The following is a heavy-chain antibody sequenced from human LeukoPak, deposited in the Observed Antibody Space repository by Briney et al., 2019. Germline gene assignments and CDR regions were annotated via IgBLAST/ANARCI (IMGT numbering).Heavy chain of an antibody. CDR2: IYTSGST. D-gene: IGHD3-10*01. CDR1: GGSISSYY. Sequence: PSETLSLTCTVSGGSISSYYWSGIRQPAGKGLEWIGRIYTSGSTNYNPSLKSRVTMSVDTSKNQFSLRLSSVNAADTAVYFCAREGTSGGLNWLDPWGQGTLVTVSS. J-gene: IGHJ5*02. V-gene: IGHV4-4*07. CDR3: AREGTSGGLNWLDP.